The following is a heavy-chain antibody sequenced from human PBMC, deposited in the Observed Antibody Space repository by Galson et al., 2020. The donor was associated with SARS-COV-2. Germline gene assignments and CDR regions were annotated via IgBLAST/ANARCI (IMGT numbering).Heavy chain of an antibody. CDR1: GYSFTGYY. CDR2: INPYSGDT. CDR3: AREGGLGLTMIIVGYKPRAELDY. J-gene: IGHJ4*02. D-gene: IGHD3-22*01. V-gene: IGHV1-2*02. Sequence: GESLKISCKASGYSFTGYYINWVRQAPGQGLEWMGWINPYSGDTNYAEKFQGRVTMTRDTSISTAYLELSRLRSDDTALYYCAREGGLGLTMIIVGYKPRAELDYWGQGTLVTVSS.